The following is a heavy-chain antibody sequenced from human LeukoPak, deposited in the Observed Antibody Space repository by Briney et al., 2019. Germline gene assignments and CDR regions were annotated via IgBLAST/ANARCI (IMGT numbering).Heavy chain of an antibody. D-gene: IGHD2-21*01. V-gene: IGHV3-49*04. J-gene: IGHJ4*02. CDR3: TREVKWGFDY. CDR1: GFTFGDYA. CDR2: IRSKAYGGTT. Sequence: GGSLRLSCTASGFTFGDYAMSWVRQAPGKGLEWVGFIRSKAYGGTTEYAASVKGRFTISRDDSKSIAYLQMNSLKTEDTAVYYCTREVKWGFDYWGQGTLVTVSS.